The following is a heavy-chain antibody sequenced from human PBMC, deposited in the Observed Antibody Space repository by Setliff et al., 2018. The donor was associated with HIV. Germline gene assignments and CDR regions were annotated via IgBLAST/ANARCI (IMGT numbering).Heavy chain of an antibody. CDR3: ATARSSGRYGYYYYMDV. Sequence: RASVKVSCKVSGYTLTELSMHWVRQAPGKELEWMGGFDPEDGETIYAQKFQGRVTMTEDTSTDTAYMELSSLRSEDTAVYYCATARSSGRYGYYYYMDVWGKGTTVTVSS. J-gene: IGHJ6*03. CDR2: FDPEDGET. CDR1: GYTLTELS. D-gene: IGHD1-26*01. V-gene: IGHV1-24*01.